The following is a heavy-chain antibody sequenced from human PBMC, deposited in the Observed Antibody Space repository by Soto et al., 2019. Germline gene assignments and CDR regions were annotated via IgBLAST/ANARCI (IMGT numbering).Heavy chain of an antibody. CDR2: IYHNGKS. CDR1: GGSFSNYA. V-gene: IGHV4-34*01. D-gene: IGHD3-22*01. J-gene: IGHJ4*02. CDR3: ARGGYWRFDY. Sequence: QVQIQQWGGGLLKPSETLSLSCTVYGGSFSNYAWSWIRQPPGRGLEWIGEIYHNGKSDYNPSLKSRVTIAVDTSKTRSPLKLSSVIPADTAGYFCARGGYWRFDYWGQGALVTVSS.